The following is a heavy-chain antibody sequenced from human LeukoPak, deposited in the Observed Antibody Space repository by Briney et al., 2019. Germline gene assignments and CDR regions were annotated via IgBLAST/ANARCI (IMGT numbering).Heavy chain of an antibody. V-gene: IGHV3-21*01. J-gene: IGHJ4*02. D-gene: IGHD2/OR15-2a*01. CDR2: ISTGSTYI. CDR3: ARGGLSVDY. CDR1: GFTFSSYT. Sequence: GGSLRLSCAASGFTFSSYTMNWVRQAPGKGLEWVSSISTGSTYIYYADSVKGRFTISRDNAKNSLYLQMNSLRAEDTAVYYCARGGLSVDYWGQGTLVTVSS.